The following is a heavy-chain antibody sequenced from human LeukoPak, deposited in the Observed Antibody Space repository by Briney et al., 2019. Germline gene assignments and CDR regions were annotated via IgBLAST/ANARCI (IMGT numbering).Heavy chain of an antibody. Sequence: PGGSLRLSCAASGFTFYSYGMSWVRQAPGKGLQWVSAISGSGGGTYYADSVKGRFTISRGNSKNTLYLQMNSLTAEDTAIYSCARPRLEYCSGGSCFDAFDIWGQGTMVTVSS. CDR3: ARPRLEYCSGGSCFDAFDI. J-gene: IGHJ3*02. CDR2: ISGSGGGT. CDR1: GFTFYSYG. V-gene: IGHV3-23*01. D-gene: IGHD2-15*01.